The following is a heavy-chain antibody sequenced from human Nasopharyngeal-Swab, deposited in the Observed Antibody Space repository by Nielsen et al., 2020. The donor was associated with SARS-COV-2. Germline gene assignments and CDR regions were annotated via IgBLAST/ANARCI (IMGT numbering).Heavy chain of an antibody. Sequence: GEPLKISCAASGFTFNNYNFNWVRQAPGKGLEWVSSISSSSSYIYYADSVKGRFTISRDNAKNSLYLQMNSLRAEDTAVYYCARDGFDYDFWSAYFMDGRGQGTTVTVSS. CDR2: ISSSSSYI. D-gene: IGHD3-3*01. CDR3: ARDGFDYDFWSAYFMDG. J-gene: IGHJ6*02. V-gene: IGHV3-21*01. CDR1: GFTFNNYN.